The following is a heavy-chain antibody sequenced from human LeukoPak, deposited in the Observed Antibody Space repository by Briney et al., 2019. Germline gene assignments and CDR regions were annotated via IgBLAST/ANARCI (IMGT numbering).Heavy chain of an antibody. D-gene: IGHD5-24*01. CDR2: INKDGGVE. J-gene: IGHJ6*02. CDR3: ARGNDRRLQSSWCYGLDV. Sequence: GGSLRLSCAASGFIFNNYWMAWVRQAPGKGLEWVANINKDGGVEYYVDSVKGRFTVSRDNAKNSLYLQMNSLGAEDTGVYYCARGNDRRLQSSWCYGLDVWGQGTTVIVSS. V-gene: IGHV3-7*04. CDR1: GFIFNNYW.